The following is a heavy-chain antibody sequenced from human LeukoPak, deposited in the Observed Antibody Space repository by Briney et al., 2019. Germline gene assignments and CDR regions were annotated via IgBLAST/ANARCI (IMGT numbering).Heavy chain of an antibody. Sequence: SETLSLTCTVSAGSFISSSHHWGWIRQPPGKGLEWIGYIYYSGSTNYNPSLKSRVTISVDTSKNQFSLKLSSVTAADTAVYYCARDTVAVAGYFDYWGQGTLVTVSS. V-gene: IGHV4-61*01. CDR1: AGSFISSSHH. CDR3: ARDTVAVAGYFDY. CDR2: IYYSGST. J-gene: IGHJ4*02. D-gene: IGHD6-19*01.